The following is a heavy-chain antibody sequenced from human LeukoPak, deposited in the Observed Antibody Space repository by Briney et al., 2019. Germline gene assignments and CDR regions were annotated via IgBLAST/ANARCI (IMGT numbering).Heavy chain of an antibody. CDR2: IYYSGST. Sequence: SETLSLTCTVSGGSLSSSSYYWDWIRHPPGKGLEWNGSIYYSGSTYYNPSLKSRITISVDTSKKPFSLKLSSVTAADTAVYYCATRYNWNYPFDDWGQGTLVTVSS. CDR1: GGSLSSSSYY. J-gene: IGHJ4*02. D-gene: IGHD1-7*01. CDR3: ATRYNWNYPFDD. V-gene: IGHV4-39*01.